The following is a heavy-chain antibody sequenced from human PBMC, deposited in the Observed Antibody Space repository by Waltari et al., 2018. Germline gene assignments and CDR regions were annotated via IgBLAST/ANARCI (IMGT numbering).Heavy chain of an antibody. CDR1: GYSISSGYY. CDR3: ARHDPYYYGSGSPDY. Sequence: QVQLQESGPGLVKPSETLSLTCAVSGYSISSGYYWGWIRQPPGKGLEWIGSIYHSGSTYYNPSLKSRVTISVDTSKNQFTLKLSSVTAADTAVYYCARHDPYYYGSGSPDYWGQGTLVTVSS. D-gene: IGHD3-10*01. V-gene: IGHV4-38-2*01. CDR2: IYHSGST. J-gene: IGHJ4*02.